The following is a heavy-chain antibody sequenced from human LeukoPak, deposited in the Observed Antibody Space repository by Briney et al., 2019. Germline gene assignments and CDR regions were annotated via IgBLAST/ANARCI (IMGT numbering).Heavy chain of an antibody. J-gene: IGHJ6*03. D-gene: IGHD5-24*01. CDR2: ISSSSSYI. Sequence: PGGSLRLSCAASGFTFSSYSMNSVRQAPGKGLEWVSSISSSSSYIYYADSVKGRFTISRDNAKNSLYLQMNSLRAEDTAVYYCARGMATIDGYYYYMDVWGKGTTVTVSS. CDR3: ARGMATIDGYYYYMDV. CDR1: GFTFSSYS. V-gene: IGHV3-21*01.